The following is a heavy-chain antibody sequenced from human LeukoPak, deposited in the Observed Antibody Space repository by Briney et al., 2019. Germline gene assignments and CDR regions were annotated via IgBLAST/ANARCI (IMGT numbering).Heavy chain of an antibody. CDR3: ARAGYCSGGSCYGFDY. D-gene: IGHD2-15*01. V-gene: IGHV3-33*08. CDR2: TWYDGSNK. J-gene: IGHJ4*02. CDR1: GFTVSSNY. Sequence: PGGSLRLSCAASGFTVSSNYMSWVRQAPGKGLEWVAVTWYDGSNKYYADSVKGRFTISRDNSKNTLYLQMNSLRAEDTAVYYCARAGYCSGGSCYGFDYWGQGTLVTVSS.